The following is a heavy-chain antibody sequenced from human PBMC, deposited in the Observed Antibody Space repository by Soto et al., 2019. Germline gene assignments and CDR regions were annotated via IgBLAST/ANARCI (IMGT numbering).Heavy chain of an antibody. CDR2: ISSSGSTI. V-gene: IGHV3-11*01. D-gene: IGHD4-17*01. CDR1: GFTFSDYY. J-gene: IGHJ6*02. CDR3: ASPTVTPHYGMDV. Sequence: PGGSLRLSCAASGFTFSDYYMSWIRQAPGKGLEWVSYISSSGSTIYYADSVKGRFTISKDNAKNSLYLQMNSPRAEDTAVYYCASPTVTPHYGMDVWGQGTTVTVSS.